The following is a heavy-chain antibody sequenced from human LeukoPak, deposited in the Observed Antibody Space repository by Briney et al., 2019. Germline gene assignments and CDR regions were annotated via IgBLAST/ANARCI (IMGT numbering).Heavy chain of an antibody. D-gene: IGHD6-13*01. J-gene: IGHJ4*02. CDR2: IYAGGST. CDR3: ARALAAASHASFDY. CDR1: GFTVSSDY. Sequence: PGGPLRLSCAASGFTVSSDYMRWVRQAPGKGLEWVSIIYAGGSTYYADSVKGRFIVSRDNSKNTVYLQINSLRAEDTAVYYCARALAAASHASFDYWGQGTLVTVTS. V-gene: IGHV3-66*01.